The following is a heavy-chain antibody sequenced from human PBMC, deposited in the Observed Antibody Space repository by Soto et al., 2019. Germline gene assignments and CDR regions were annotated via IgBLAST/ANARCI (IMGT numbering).Heavy chain of an antibody. CDR2: ISYDGSNK. CDR3: AKEDDFWGRNYYFDY. D-gene: IGHD3-3*01. J-gene: IGHJ4*02. Sequence: GGSLRLSCAASGFTFSSYGMHWVRQAPGKGLEWVAVISYDGSNKYYADSVKGRFTISRDNSKNTLYLQMNSLRAEDTAMYYYAKEDDFWGRNYYFDYWGQGTLVNVSS. CDR1: GFTFSSYG. V-gene: IGHV3-30*18.